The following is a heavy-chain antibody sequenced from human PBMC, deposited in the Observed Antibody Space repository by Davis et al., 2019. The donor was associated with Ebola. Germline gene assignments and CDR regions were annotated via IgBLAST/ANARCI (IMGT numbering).Heavy chain of an antibody. V-gene: IGHV3-73*01. J-gene: IGHJ4*02. CDR1: GFTVSSNY. Sequence: GESLKISCAASGFTVSSNYMHWVRQASGKGLEWVGRIRSKANSYATAYAASVKGRFTISRDDSKNTAYLQMNSLKTEDTAVYYCTISDYGDYVFDYWGQGTLVTVSS. CDR2: IRSKANSYAT. D-gene: IGHD4-17*01. CDR3: TISDYGDYVFDY.